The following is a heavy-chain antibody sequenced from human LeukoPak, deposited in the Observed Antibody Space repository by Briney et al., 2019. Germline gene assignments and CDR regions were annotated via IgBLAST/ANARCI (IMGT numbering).Heavy chain of an antibody. D-gene: IGHD2-2*01. V-gene: IGHV3-7*01. CDR2: IGQDGNVK. CDR3: ARVLGAGSPRSPTPGY. Sequence: GGSLRLSCAASGFTFTNYWMSWVRQPPGKGLEWVANIGQDGNVKNYVDSVKGRFTISRDNSKNTLYLQMNSLRAEDTAVYYCARVLGAGSPRSPTPGYWGQGTLVTVSS. CDR1: GFTFTNYW. J-gene: IGHJ4*02.